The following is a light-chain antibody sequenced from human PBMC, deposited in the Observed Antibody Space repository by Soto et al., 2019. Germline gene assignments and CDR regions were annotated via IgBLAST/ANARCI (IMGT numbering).Light chain of an antibody. CDR3: QQSYDALT. CDR1: QSIANF. Sequence: DIQMTQSPSSLSASVGDRVTITCRASQSIANFLNWYQQKPGKVPKILIYAASSLRSGVPSRFSGSGSGTDFTLTISSLQPEDFATYYCQQSYDALTFGGGTRVEI. J-gene: IGKJ4*01. V-gene: IGKV1-39*01. CDR2: AAS.